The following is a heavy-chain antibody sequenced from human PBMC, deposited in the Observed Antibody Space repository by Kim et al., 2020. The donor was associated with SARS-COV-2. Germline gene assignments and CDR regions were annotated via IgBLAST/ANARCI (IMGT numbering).Heavy chain of an antibody. CDR2: IIPIFGTA. D-gene: IGHD6-19*01. CDR1: GGTFSSYA. V-gene: IGHV1-69*13. J-gene: IGHJ3*02. CDR3: ARDEYSSGWYPDAFDI. Sequence: SVKVSCKASGGTFSSYAISWVRQAPGQGLEWMGGIIPIFGTANYAQKFQGRVTITADESTSTAYMELSSLRSEDTAVYYCARDEYSSGWYPDAFDIWGQGTMVTVSS.